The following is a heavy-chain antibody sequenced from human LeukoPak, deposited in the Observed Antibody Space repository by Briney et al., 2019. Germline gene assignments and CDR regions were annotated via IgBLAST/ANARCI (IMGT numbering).Heavy chain of an antibody. Sequence: GGSLRLSCAASGFTFDDYAMHWVRQAPGKGLEWVSGISWNSGSIGYADSVKGRFTISRGNAKNSLYLQMNSLRAEDTALYYCAKASARYYDIDYWGQGTLVTVSS. CDR3: AKASARYYDIDY. CDR1: GFTFDDYA. D-gene: IGHD1-26*01. J-gene: IGHJ4*02. V-gene: IGHV3-9*01. CDR2: ISWNSGSI.